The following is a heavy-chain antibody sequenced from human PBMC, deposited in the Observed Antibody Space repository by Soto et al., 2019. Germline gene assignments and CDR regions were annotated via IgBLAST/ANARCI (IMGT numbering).Heavy chain of an antibody. CDR3: ASSSGWPDY. V-gene: IGHV5-10-1*01. D-gene: IGHD6-19*01. J-gene: IGHJ4*02. CDR2: IDPSDSYT. Sequence: GASLKISCQVSGYSFTSYWISWVRQMPGKGLEWMGRIDPSDSYTNYSPSFQGHVTISADKSISTAYLQWSSLKASDTAMYYCASSSGWPDYWGQGTLVTVSS. CDR1: GYSFTSYW.